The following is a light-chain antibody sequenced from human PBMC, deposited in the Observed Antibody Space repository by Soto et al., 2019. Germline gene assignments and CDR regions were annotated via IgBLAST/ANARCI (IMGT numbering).Light chain of an antibody. CDR3: NSYTSSSTYV. CDR1: SSDVGGYNY. V-gene: IGLV2-14*03. Sequence: QSVLTQPASVSGSPGQSIAISCTGTSSDVGGYNYVTWYQQHPGKAPKLMIYDVSNRPSGVSDRFSGSTSGNTASLTISGLQAEDEGDYYCNSYTSSSTYVFGTGTKVTVL. CDR2: DVS. J-gene: IGLJ1*01.